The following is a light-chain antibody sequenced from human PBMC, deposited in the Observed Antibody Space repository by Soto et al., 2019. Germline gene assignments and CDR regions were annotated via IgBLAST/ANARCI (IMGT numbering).Light chain of an antibody. V-gene: IGKV3-20*01. J-gene: IGKJ1*01. CDR1: QSVRSSS. CDR2: GAS. CDR3: QQYGSSPWT. Sequence: EVVLTQSPGTLSLSPGDRATLSCRASQSVRSSSLAWYQQKPGQAPRLLIYGASNRATGIPDRFSGSGSGTDFTLTISRLETEDFAVYYCQQYGSSPWTFGQGTNVEIK.